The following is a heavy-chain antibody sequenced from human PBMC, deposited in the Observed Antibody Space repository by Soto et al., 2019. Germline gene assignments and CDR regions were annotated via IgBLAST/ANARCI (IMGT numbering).Heavy chain of an antibody. CDR2: INHSGST. CDR3: ARGAMRAGTVNPSTFDI. Sequence: PSETLSLTCAVYGGSFGGYYGSWIRQPPGKGLEWIGEINHSGSTNYNPSLKSRVTISVDTSKNQFSLKLSSVTAADTAVYYCARGAMRAGTVNPSTFDIWGQGTMVTVSS. J-gene: IGHJ3*02. D-gene: IGHD6-19*01. V-gene: IGHV4-34*01. CDR1: GGSFGGYY.